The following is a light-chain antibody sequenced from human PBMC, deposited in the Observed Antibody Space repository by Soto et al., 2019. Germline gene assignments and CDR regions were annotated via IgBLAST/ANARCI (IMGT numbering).Light chain of an antibody. CDR3: QQYNNWPPWT. J-gene: IGKJ1*01. CDR2: AAD. V-gene: IGKV3-15*01. Sequence: EVVMRQSPATLSVSPGETATLSCRASQSVSPKLAWYQQRPGQAPRLLIYAADTRATGIPDRFSGSGSGREFTLTISSLQSEDFAVYYCQQYNNWPPWTFGQGTKVEVK. CDR1: QSVSPK.